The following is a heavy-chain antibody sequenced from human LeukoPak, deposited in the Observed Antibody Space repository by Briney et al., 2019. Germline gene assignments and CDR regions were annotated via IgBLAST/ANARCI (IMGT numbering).Heavy chain of an antibody. D-gene: IGHD6-13*01. CDR2: ISGDGGSI. CDR1: GFTFDDYA. J-gene: IGHJ4*02. Sequence: PGGSLRVSCAASGFTFDDYAIYWVRQGPGKGLEWVSLISGDGGSIYYADSVKGRFTISRDNSKNSLYLQMNSLRTEDTALYYCAKEDYSSSWYALDYWGQGTLLTVSS. V-gene: IGHV3-43*02. CDR3: AKEDYSSSWYALDY.